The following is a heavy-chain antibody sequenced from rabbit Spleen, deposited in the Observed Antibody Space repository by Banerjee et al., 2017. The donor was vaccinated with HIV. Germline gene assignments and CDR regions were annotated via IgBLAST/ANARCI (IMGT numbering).Heavy chain of an antibody. CDR3: ARAIVPWLGLTRLDL. CDR2: IYAAKGST. V-gene: IGHV1S47*01. Sequence: QEQVVESGGGLVKPEGSLKLSCTASGFSFSNKAVMCWVRQAPGKGLEWIGIIYAAKGSTDYASWVNGRFTISSDNAQSTVDLKMTSLTAADTATYFCARAIVPWLGLTRLDLWGQGTLVTVS. D-gene: IGHD4-1*01. J-gene: IGHJ3*01. CDR1: GFSFSNKA.